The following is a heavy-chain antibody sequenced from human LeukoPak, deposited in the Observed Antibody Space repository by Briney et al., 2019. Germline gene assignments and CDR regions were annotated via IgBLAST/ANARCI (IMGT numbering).Heavy chain of an antibody. D-gene: IGHD6-19*01. Sequence: GGSLRLSCAASGFTFSSYAMHWVRQAPGKGLGWVAVISYDGSNKYYADSVKGRFTISRDNSKNTLYLQMNSLRAEDTAVYYCARATPLAVAGLSFQHWGQGTLVTVSS. CDR3: ARATPLAVAGLSFQH. CDR2: ISYDGSNK. CDR1: GFTFSSYA. V-gene: IGHV3-30-3*01. J-gene: IGHJ1*01.